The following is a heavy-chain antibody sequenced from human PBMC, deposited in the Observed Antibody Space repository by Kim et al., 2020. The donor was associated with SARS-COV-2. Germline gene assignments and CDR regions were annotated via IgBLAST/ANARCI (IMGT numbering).Heavy chain of an antibody. CDR2: IYYSGST. CDR3: ARLSQVSHYDSSGYPTVGYYFDY. J-gene: IGHJ4*02. Sequence: SETLSLTCTVSGGSISSYYWSWIRQPPGKGLEWIGYIYYSGSTNYNPSLKSRVTISVDTSKNQFSLKLSSVTAADTAVYYCARLSQVSHYDSSGYPTVGYYFDYWGQGTLVTVSS. D-gene: IGHD3-22*01. CDR1: GGSISSYY. V-gene: IGHV4-59*08.